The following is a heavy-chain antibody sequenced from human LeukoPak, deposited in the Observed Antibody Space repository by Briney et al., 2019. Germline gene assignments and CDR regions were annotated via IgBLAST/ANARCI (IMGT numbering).Heavy chain of an antibody. CDR3: TSGSGTIDF. V-gene: IGHV3-15*01. CDR2: ISSKTDGGTT. Sequence: GGSLRLSCVASGFTFSNVWMSWVREAPGKAREGVGRISSKTDGGTTDYAAPVTGIFTISRDDAKTTLYLQMNSLKTDDTAVYYCTSGSGTIDFWGQGTLVTVSS. J-gene: IGHJ4*02. D-gene: IGHD2-15*01. CDR1: GFTFSNVW.